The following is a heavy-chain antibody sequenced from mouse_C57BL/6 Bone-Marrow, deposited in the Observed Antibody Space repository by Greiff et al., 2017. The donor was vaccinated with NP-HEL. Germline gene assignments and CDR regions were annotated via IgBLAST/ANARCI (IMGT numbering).Heavy chain of an antibody. CDR2: IDPSDSYT. Sequence: QVQLKQPGAELVMPGASVKLSCKASGYTFTSYWMHWVKQRPGQGLEWIGEIDPSDSYTNYNQKFKGKSTLTVDKSSSTAYMQLSSLTSEDSAVYYCARNNPAWFAYWGQGTLVTVSA. V-gene: IGHV1-69*01. CDR3: ARNNPAWFAY. J-gene: IGHJ3*01. CDR1: GYTFTSYW. D-gene: IGHD1-3*01.